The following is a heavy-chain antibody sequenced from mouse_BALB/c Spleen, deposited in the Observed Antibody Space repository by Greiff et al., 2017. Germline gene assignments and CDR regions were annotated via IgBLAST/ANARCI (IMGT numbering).Heavy chain of an antibody. CDR1: GYSITSDYA. Sequence: EVNLVESGPGLVKPSQSLSLTCTVTGYSITSDYAWNWIRQFPGNKLEWMGYISYSGSTSYNPSLKSRISITRDTSKNQFFLQLNSVTTEDTATYYCARYYDGYYYWGQGTTLTVSS. D-gene: IGHD2-3*01. CDR2: ISYSGST. V-gene: IGHV3-2*02. J-gene: IGHJ2*01. CDR3: ARYYDGYYY.